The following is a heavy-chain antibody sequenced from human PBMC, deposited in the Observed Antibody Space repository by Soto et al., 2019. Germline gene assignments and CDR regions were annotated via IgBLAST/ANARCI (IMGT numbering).Heavy chain of an antibody. CDR2: IWYDGSNK. V-gene: IGHV3-33*01. J-gene: IGHJ4*02. Sequence: GGSVRLSCAASGFTFSNYGMHWVRQAPGKGLEWVAVIWYDGSNKYYADSVKGRFTISRDNSKNTLYLQMNSLRAEDTAVYYCARDSGYCSRTSCYFYYWGQGSLVTVSS. CDR1: GFTFSNYG. D-gene: IGHD2-2*01. CDR3: ARDSGYCSRTSCYFYY.